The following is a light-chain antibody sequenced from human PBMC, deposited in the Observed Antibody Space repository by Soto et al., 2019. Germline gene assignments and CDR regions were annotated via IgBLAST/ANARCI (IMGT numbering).Light chain of an antibody. Sequence: QSVLTQPAYVSGSPGQSITISCTGTSSDVGGYKYVSWHQLHPGKAPKLIIYEVSNRPSGVSNRFSGSKSGNTASLTISGLQAEDEADYYCSSYSRSTAYVFGTGTKLTVL. CDR2: EVS. J-gene: IGLJ1*01. CDR1: SSDVGGYKY. V-gene: IGLV2-14*01. CDR3: SSYSRSTAYV.